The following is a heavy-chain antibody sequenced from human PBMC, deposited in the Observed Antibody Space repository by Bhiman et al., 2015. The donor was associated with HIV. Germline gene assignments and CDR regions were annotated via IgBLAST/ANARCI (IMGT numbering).Heavy chain of an antibody. D-gene: IGHD5-12*01. CDR1: GFTFTTFS. V-gene: IGHV3-30*04. J-gene: IGHJ3*02. CDR2: LPYDEGQN. CDR3: AREAYRYSNTRGSIEM. Sequence: VQLLESGGDLVQPGGSLRLSCSASGFTFTTFSIHWVRQAPGKGLEWVAVLPYDEGQNFYGDSVKGRFTISIDTSETTVFLQMNSLRTDDTAVYYCAREAYRYSNTRGSIEMWGQGTMVTVSS.